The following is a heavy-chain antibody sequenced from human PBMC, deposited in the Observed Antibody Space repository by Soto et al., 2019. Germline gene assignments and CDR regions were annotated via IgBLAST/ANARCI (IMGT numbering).Heavy chain of an antibody. CDR2: IYTSGST. CDR1: VGSMSSYY. V-gene: IGHV4-4*07. CDR3: ARDLDVVVTAAEGYYYYYGMDV. D-gene: IGHD2-2*01. Sequence: SETLSLTVTASVGSMSSYYWSWIRQSALNLLEWIGRIYTSGSTNYNPSLKSRVAMSVDTSKNQFSLKLSSVTAADTAVYYCARDLDVVVTAAEGYYYYYGMDVWGKATTVTTSS. J-gene: IGHJ6*04.